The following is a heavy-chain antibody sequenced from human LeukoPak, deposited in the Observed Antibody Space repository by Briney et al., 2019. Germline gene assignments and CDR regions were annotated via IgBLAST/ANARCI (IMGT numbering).Heavy chain of an antibody. CDR1: GYSFTSYW. D-gene: IGHD4-17*01. Sequence: GESLKISCKGSGYSFTSYWIGWVRQMPGKGLEWMGIIYPGDSDTRYSPSFQGQVTISADKSISTAYLQWSSLKASDTAMYYCARGFGATVTIVYYFDYWGQGTLVTVSS. CDR2: IYPGDSDT. J-gene: IGHJ4*02. CDR3: ARGFGATVTIVYYFDY. V-gene: IGHV5-51*01.